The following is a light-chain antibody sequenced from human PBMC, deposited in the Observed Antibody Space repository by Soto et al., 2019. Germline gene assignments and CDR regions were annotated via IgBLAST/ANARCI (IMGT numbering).Light chain of an antibody. J-gene: IGKJ1*01. V-gene: IGKV3-15*01. CDR2: RAS. Sequence: EIVMTQATATMAGSPRETVTLSCSASQSLSGNLAWYQQKPGQAPRLLIFRASTRATGVPARFSGRGSGTEFTLTISGLQSEDFAVYYCQQYSKWPPWTFGPGTKVDI. CDR3: QQYSKWPPWT. CDR1: QSLSGN.